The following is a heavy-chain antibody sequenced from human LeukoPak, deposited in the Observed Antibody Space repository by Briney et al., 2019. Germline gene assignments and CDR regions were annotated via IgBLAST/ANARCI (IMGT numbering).Heavy chain of an antibody. Sequence: ASLRVSCKASGYTFTSYDINWVRQATGLGLEWMGFKNPNSGRTGFAQKFQGRFTMTTDTSISTAYMELSSLTSEDTAVYYCARGPVSSHGMDVWGQGTTVTVSS. CDR1: GYTFTSYD. CDR3: ARGPVSSHGMDV. J-gene: IGHJ6*02. CDR2: KNPNSGRT. V-gene: IGHV1-8*01.